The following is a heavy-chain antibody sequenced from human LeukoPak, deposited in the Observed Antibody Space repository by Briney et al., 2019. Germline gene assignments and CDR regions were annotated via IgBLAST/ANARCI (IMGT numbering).Heavy chain of an antibody. Sequence: GGSLRLSCAASGFTFSSYAMSWVRQAPGKGLEWVSAISGSGGSTYYADSVKGRFTISRDNSKNTLYLQMNSLRAEDTAAYYCAKDRIAVTQTYYFDYWGQGTLVTVSS. CDR1: GFTFSSYA. V-gene: IGHV3-23*01. J-gene: IGHJ4*02. D-gene: IGHD6-19*01. CDR3: AKDRIAVTQTYYFDY. CDR2: ISGSGGST.